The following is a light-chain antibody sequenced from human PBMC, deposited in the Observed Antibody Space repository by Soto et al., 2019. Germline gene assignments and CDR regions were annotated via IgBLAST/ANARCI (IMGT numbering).Light chain of an antibody. V-gene: IGKV1-5*03. CDR2: KAS. Sequence: DIQMTQSPSTLSASVGDRVTITCRASQSISSWLAWYQQKPGKAPKLLIYKASSLESGVPSRFSGSGSGTEFPLTSSSLQPDDFASYYCQQYNSYSFGGGTKVEIK. CDR3: QQYNSYS. J-gene: IGKJ4*01. CDR1: QSISSW.